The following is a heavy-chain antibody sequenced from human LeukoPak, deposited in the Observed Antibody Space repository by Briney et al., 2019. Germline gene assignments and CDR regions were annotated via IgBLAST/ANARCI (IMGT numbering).Heavy chain of an antibody. D-gene: IGHD6-19*01. CDR3: AVSSGWTPENY. V-gene: IGHV3-30*03. J-gene: IGHJ4*02. Sequence: GGSLRLSCAASGFTFSSYGMHWVRQAPGKGLEWVAVISYDGSNKYYADSVKGRFTISRDNSKNTLYLQMNSLRAEDTAVYYCAVSSGWTPENYWGQGTPVTVSS. CDR2: ISYDGSNK. CDR1: GFTFSSYG.